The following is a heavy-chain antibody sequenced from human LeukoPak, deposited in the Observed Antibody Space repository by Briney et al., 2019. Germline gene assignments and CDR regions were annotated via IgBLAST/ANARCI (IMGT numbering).Heavy chain of an antibody. J-gene: IGHJ4*02. V-gene: IGHV4-59*01. CDR2: IYYSGST. CDR1: GGSISSYY. D-gene: IGHD4-17*01. Sequence: SETLSLTCTVSGGSISSYYWSWIRQPPGKGLEWIGYIYYSGSTNYNPSLKSRVTISVDTSKNQFSLKLSSVTAANTAVYYCARDLGDESSDYWGRGTLVTVPS. CDR3: ARDLGDESSDY.